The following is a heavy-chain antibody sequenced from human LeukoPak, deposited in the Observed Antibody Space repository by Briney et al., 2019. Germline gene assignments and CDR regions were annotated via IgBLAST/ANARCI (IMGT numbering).Heavy chain of an antibody. CDR1: GSTFSTYA. Sequence: GGSLRLSCAASGSTFSTYAMSWVRQAPGKGLEWVSVISGSGSSTYYADSVKGRFTISRDNSKNTLYLQMNSLRAEDTAVYYCAKEMATIRALDFWGQGTMVTVSS. J-gene: IGHJ3*01. CDR3: AKEMATIRALDF. V-gene: IGHV3-23*01. CDR2: ISGSGSST. D-gene: IGHD5-24*01.